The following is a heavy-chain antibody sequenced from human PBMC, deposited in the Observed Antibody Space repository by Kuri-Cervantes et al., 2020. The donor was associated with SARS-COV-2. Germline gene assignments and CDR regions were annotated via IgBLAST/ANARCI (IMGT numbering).Heavy chain of an antibody. CDR3: TTDAGGPITGTTMDY. CDR2: IKSKTDGGTT. Sequence: GESLKISCAASRFTFSSYSMNWVRQAPGKGLEWVGRIKSKTDGGTTDYAAPVKGRFTISRDDSKNTLYLQMNSLKTEDTAVYYCTTDAGGPITGTTMDYWGQGTLVTVSS. CDR1: RFTFSSYS. D-gene: IGHD1-7*01. J-gene: IGHJ4*02. V-gene: IGHV3-15*07.